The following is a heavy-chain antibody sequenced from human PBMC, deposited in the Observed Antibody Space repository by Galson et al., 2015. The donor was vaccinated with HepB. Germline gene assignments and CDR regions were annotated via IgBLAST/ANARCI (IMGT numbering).Heavy chain of an antibody. V-gene: IGHV1-69*10. D-gene: IGHD3-22*01. CDR1: GGTFSSYA. J-gene: IGHJ4*02. Sequence: SVKVSCKASGGTFSSYAISWVRQAPGQGLEWMGGIIPILGIANYAQKFQGRVTITADKSTSTAYMELSSLRSEDTAVYYCVVSSGYEPDPYKGVFDYWGQGTLVTVSS. CDR3: VVSSGYEPDPYKGVFDY. CDR2: IIPILGIA.